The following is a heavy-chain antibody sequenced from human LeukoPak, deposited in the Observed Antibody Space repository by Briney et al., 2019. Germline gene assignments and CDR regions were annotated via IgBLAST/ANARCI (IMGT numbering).Heavy chain of an antibody. J-gene: IGHJ4*02. CDR3: AKEGITMIVVVITREDYYFDY. CDR2: ISGSGGST. CDR1: GFTFSSYA. V-gene: IGHV3-23*01. Sequence: GGSLRLSCAASGFTFSSYAMSWVRQAPGKGLEWVSAISGSGGSTYYADSVKGRFTISRDNSKNTLYLRMNSLRAEDTAVYYCAKEGITMIVVVITREDYYFDYWGQGTLVTVSS. D-gene: IGHD3-22*01.